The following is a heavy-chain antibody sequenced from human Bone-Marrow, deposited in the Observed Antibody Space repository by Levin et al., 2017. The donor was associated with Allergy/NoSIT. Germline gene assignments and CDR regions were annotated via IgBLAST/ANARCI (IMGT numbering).Heavy chain of an antibody. D-gene: IGHD1-26*01. CDR1: GFTFSSYA. Sequence: GESLKISCAASGFTFSSYAMHWVRQAPGKGLEWVAVISYDGSNKYYADSVKGRFTISRDNSKNTLYLQMNSLRAEDTAVYYCAGFRCGELLGYVWGQGTLVTVSS. J-gene: IGHJ4*02. CDR2: ISYDGSNK. CDR3: AGFRCGELLGYV. V-gene: IGHV3-30-3*01.